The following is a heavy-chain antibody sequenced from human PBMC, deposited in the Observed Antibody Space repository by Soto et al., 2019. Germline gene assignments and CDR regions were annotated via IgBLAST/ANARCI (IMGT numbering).Heavy chain of an antibody. V-gene: IGHV1-2*02. CDR2: INPNSGGT. J-gene: IGHJ5*02. CDR3: AMSIAARRRGWFDP. CDR1: GYTFTGYY. Sequence: QVQLVQSGAEVKKPGASVKVSCKASGYTFTGYYMHWVRQAPGQGLEGMGWINPNSGGTNYAQKFQGEGTMTRDTSISTAYMELSRLRSDDTAVYYCAMSIAARRRGWFDPWGQGTLVTVSS. D-gene: IGHD6-6*01.